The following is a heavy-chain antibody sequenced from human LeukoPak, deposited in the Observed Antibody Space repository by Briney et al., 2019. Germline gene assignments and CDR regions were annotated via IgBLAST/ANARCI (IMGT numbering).Heavy chain of an antibody. CDR3: AKGDLWDSSGYPYYFDY. CDR2: VSGSGGTT. V-gene: IGHV3-23*01. D-gene: IGHD3-22*01. CDR1: GFTFSSYA. Sequence: GGSLRLSCAASGFTFSSYAMSWVRLAPGKGLEWVSVVSGSGGTTYYADSVKGRFTISRDNSKNTLYLRMSSLRAEDTAVYYCAKGDLWDSSGYPYYFDYWGQGTLVTVSS. J-gene: IGHJ4*02.